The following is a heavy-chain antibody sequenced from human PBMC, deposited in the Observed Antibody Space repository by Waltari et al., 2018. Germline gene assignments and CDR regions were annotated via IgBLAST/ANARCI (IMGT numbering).Heavy chain of an antibody. Sequence: QLQLQESGPGLVKPSETLSLTCTVSGCSIINNKYYWGCIRQPPGKGLEWIGIIFYRGSTHYNPSLKSRVTMSVDTSKNQFSLKLSSVTAADTARYYCARDYDSSGYYYDYWGQGVLVTVSS. CDR2: IFYRGST. CDR1: GCSIINNKYY. CDR3: ARDYDSSGYYYDY. D-gene: IGHD3-22*01. J-gene: IGHJ4*02. V-gene: IGHV4-39*02.